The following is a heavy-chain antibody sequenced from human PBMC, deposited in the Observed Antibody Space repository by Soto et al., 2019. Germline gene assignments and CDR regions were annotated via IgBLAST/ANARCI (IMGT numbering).Heavy chain of an antibody. J-gene: IGHJ6*04. V-gene: IGHV3-21*01. CDR1: GFTFSSYS. D-gene: IGHD6-6*01. CDR2: ISSSSSYI. CDR3: AGRIAELAAYYFYYYGMDV. Sequence: GGSLRLSCAASGFTFSSYSMNWLRQAPGKGLDWVSSISSSSSYIYYADSVKGRFTIYRDNAKNSLYLHINTLIAEATGVGYFAGRIAELAAYYFYYYGMDVWGKGTTVTV.